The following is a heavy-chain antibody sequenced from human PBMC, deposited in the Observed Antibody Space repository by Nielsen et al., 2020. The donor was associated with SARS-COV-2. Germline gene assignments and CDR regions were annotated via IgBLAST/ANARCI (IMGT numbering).Heavy chain of an antibody. CDR2: ISSSSSYI. J-gene: IGHJ4*02. Sequence: GESLKISCAASGFTFSSYSMNWVRQAPGKGLEWVSSISSSSSYIYYADSVKGRFTISRDNAKNSLYLQMNSLRAEDTAVYYCARDLPAAILGNWGQGTLVTVSS. CDR3: ARDLPAAILGN. CDR1: GFTFSSYS. D-gene: IGHD2-2*01. V-gene: IGHV3-21*01.